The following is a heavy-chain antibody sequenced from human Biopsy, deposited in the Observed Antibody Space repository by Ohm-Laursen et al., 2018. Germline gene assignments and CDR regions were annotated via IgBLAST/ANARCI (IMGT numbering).Heavy chain of an antibody. V-gene: IGHV1-69*10. CDR1: RVTFSSYA. CDR2: IIPMFGIT. CDR3: ASHVTYNFNGGLDY. D-gene: IGHD1-14*01. J-gene: IGHJ4*01. Sequence: SVKVSCKSSRVTFSSYAVSWVRQAPGQGLEWMGGIIPMFGITNYAQKFQGGLSITADKSTTAAYLELSGLRSEDTAVYYCASHVTYNFNGGLDYWGHGTLVTVSS.